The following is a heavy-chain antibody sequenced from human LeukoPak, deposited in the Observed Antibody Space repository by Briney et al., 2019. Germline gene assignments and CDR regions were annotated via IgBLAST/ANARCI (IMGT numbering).Heavy chain of an antibody. CDR2: INHSGST. Sequence: PSETLSLTCTVSGGSISSYYWSWIRQPAGKGLEWIGEINHSGSTNYNPSLKSRVTISVDTSKNQFSLKLSSVTAADTAVYYCARGMNFWSGYSAEYFQHWGQGTLVTVSS. D-gene: IGHD3-3*01. J-gene: IGHJ1*01. CDR1: GGSISSYY. CDR3: ARGMNFWSGYSAEYFQH. V-gene: IGHV4-34*01.